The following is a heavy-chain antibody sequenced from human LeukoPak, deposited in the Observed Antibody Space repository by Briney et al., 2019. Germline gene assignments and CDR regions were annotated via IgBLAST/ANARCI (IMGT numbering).Heavy chain of an antibody. D-gene: IGHD2-2*01. Sequence: GGSLRLSCAASGFTFSSNWMHWVRQAPGKGLVWVSRINSDGSSTSYADSVKGRFTISRDNAKNTLYLQMNSLRAEDTAVYYCAREKVVVPAAIGYWGQGTLVTVSS. CDR3: AREKVVVPAAIGY. CDR1: GFTFSSNW. CDR2: INSDGSST. J-gene: IGHJ4*02. V-gene: IGHV3-74*01.